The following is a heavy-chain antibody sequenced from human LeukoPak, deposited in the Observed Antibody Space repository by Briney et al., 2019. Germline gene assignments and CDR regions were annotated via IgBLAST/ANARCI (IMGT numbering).Heavy chain of an antibody. D-gene: IGHD6-13*01. CDR3: ARGEITAAVANWYFDL. CDR2: IYYSGST. Sequence: SETLSLTCTVSGGSINNYYWSRIRQPPGKGLEWIGYIYYSGSTNYNPSLKSRVTISVDTSKNQFSLKLSSVTAADTAVYYCARGEITAAVANWYFDLWGRGTLVTVSS. CDR1: GGSINNYY. J-gene: IGHJ2*01. V-gene: IGHV4-59*01.